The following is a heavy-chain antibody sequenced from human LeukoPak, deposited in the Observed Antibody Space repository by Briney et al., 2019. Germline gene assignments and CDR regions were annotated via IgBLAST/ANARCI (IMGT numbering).Heavy chain of an antibody. CDR3: ARFGAYYLDY. CDR1: GGSISNYY. J-gene: IGHJ4*02. CDR2: IYNSGHT. D-gene: IGHD3-10*01. Sequence: SETLSLTCTVSGGSISNYYWSWIRQPPGKGLEWIGYIYNSGHTNYNPSLKSRVTISEDTSKNQLSLKLSSVTAADTAVYFCARFGAYYLDYWGQGSLVTVSS. V-gene: IGHV4-59*01.